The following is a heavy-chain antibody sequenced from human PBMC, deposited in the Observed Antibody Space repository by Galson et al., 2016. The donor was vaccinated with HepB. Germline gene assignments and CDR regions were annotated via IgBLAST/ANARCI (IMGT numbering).Heavy chain of an antibody. D-gene: IGHD2-15*01. CDR1: GDSVSNNHVA. V-gene: IGHV6-1*01. CDR3: ARGAYSSFDI. CDR2: TYRGSN. J-gene: IGHJ3*02. Sequence: CAISGDSVSNNHVAWNWIRQSPSRGLEWLGRTYRGSNQYAASMRGRIATNSDTSTNQFSLQLSSVTPEDTGLYYCARGAYSSFDIWGQVTMVTVSS.